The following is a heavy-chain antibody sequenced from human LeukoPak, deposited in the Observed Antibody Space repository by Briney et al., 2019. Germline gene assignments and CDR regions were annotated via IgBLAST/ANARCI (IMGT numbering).Heavy chain of an antibody. CDR3: ARRIGYYYYSSGYFFDY. Sequence: GESLKISCKGSGYSFTSYWIGWVRQMPGKGLEWMGIIYPGDSDTRYSPSFQGQVTISADKSISTAYLQWSSLKASDTATYYCARRIGYYYYSSGYFFDYWGQGTLVTVSS. CDR1: GYSFTSYW. D-gene: IGHD3-22*01. CDR2: IYPGDSDT. V-gene: IGHV5-51*01. J-gene: IGHJ4*02.